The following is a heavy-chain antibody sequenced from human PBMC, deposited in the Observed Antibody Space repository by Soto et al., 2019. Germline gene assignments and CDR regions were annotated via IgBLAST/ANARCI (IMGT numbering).Heavy chain of an antibody. Sequence: QVQLVESGGGVVQPWRSLRLSCAASGFTFSSYGMHWVRQAPGKGLEWVAFIWYDGSNKYYTDSVKGRFTISRDNSKNTVFLLMSSLSAEDTAVYYCARGASAVAASLDYWAQGTLVSVSS. J-gene: IGHJ4*02. V-gene: IGHV3-33*01. CDR3: ARGASAVAASLDY. D-gene: IGHD6-19*01. CDR2: IWYDGSNK. CDR1: GFTFSSYG.